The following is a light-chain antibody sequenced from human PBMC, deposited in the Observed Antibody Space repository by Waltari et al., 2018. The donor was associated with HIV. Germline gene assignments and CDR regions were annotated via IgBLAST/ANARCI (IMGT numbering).Light chain of an antibody. CDR2: LGS. J-gene: IGKJ1*01. Sequence: DIVMTQSPLSLPVTPGEPASISCRSSQSLLHSNGYNYLDWYLQKPGQSPQLLIYLGSYRASGVPDRFSGSGSGTEFTLKISRVEAEDVGVYYCMQALQTPTFGQGTKVEIK. CDR3: MQALQTPT. CDR1: QSLLHSNGYNY. V-gene: IGKV2-28*01.